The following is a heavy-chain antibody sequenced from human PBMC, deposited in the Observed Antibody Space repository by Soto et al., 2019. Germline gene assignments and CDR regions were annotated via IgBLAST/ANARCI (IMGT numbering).Heavy chain of an antibody. CDR2: IYSGGST. CDR1: GFTVSSNY. CDR3: ARDFLFYDILTGYTPSYGMDV. Sequence: LRLSCAASGFTVSSNYMSWVRQAPGKGLEWVSVIYSGGSTYYADSVKGRFTISRDNSKNTLYLQMNSLRAEDTAVYYCARDFLFYDILTGYTPSYGMDVWGQGTTVTVSS. D-gene: IGHD3-9*01. V-gene: IGHV3-53*01. J-gene: IGHJ6*02.